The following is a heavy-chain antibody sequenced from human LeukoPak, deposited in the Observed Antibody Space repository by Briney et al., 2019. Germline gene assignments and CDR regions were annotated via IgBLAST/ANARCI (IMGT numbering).Heavy chain of an antibody. J-gene: IGHJ4*02. D-gene: IGHD6-13*01. CDR1: GFTFSSYG. V-gene: IGHV3-30*02. CDR2: IRYDGNNK. Sequence: GGSLRLSCAASGFTFSSYGMHWVRQAPGKGLEWVAFIRYDGNNKYYADSVKGRFTISRDNSKNTLYLQMNSLRAEDTAVYYCARRIAAAKHFDYWGQGTLVTVSS. CDR3: ARRIAAAKHFDY.